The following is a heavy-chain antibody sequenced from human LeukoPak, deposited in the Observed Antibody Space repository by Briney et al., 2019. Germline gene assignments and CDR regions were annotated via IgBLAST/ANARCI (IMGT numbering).Heavy chain of an antibody. J-gene: IGHJ5*02. D-gene: IGHD3-22*01. CDR2: IYTSGST. CDR3: ARDISYYYDSSGYTNWFDP. Sequence: SETLSLTCTVSGGSISSYYWSWIRQPAGKGLEWIGRIYTSGSTNYNPSLKSRVTTSVDTSKNQFSLKLSSVTAADTAVYYCARDISYYYDSSGYTNWFDPWGQGTLVTVSS. CDR1: GGSISSYY. V-gene: IGHV4-4*07.